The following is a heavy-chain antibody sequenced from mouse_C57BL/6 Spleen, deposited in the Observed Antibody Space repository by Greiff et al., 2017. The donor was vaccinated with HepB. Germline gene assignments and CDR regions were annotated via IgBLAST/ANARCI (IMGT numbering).Heavy chain of an antibody. V-gene: IGHV7-3*01. CDR3: ARYMDYYFDY. J-gene: IGHJ2*01. CDR2: IRNKANGYTT. CDR1: GFTFTDYY. Sequence: EVQLVESGGGLVQPGGSLSLSCAASGFTFTDYYMSWVRQPPGKALEWLGFIRNKANGYTTEYSASVKGRFTISRDNSQSILYLQMNALRAEDSATYYCARYMDYYFDYWGQGTTLTVSS.